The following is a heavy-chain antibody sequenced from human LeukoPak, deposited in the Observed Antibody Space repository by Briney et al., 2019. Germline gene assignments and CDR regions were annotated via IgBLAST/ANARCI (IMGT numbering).Heavy chain of an antibody. CDR1: GGSISSYY. CDR2: IYYSGGT. D-gene: IGHD1-26*01. CDR3: ARHSDGGGSYRRSFDY. J-gene: IGHJ4*02. Sequence: SETLSLTCTVSGGSISSYYWSWIRQPPGKGLVWVGYIYYSGGTNYNPSLKRRVTISVDTSKNQFSLKLSSVTAADTALYYCARHSDGGGSYRRSFDYWGQGTLVTVSS. V-gene: IGHV4-59*08.